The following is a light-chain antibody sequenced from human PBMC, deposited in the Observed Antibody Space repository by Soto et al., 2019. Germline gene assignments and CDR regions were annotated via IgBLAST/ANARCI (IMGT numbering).Light chain of an antibody. CDR2: GAS. CDR3: QQSAT. J-gene: IGKJ1*01. CDR1: QSVSSSY. Sequence: EIVLTQSPGTLSLSPGERATLSCRTSQSVSSSYLAWYQHKPGQAPRLLIHGASNRAADIPDRFSGSGSGTDFTLTINRREPEDFAVYYCQQSATFGQGTKVDTK. V-gene: IGKV3-20*01.